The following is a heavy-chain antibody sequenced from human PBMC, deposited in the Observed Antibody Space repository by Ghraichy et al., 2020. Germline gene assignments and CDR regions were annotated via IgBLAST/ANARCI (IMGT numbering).Heavy chain of an antibody. V-gene: IGHV3-7*01. Sequence: GESLNISCEASGFTFSNYWMNWVRQAPGKGLEWVANVQRDGSERYYVDSVKGRFTISRDNARNSLYLEMNSLRVDDTGVYYCASEQPLGVWGQGTTVTVSS. CDR2: VQRDGSER. CDR1: GFTFSNYW. D-gene: IGHD6-13*01. CDR3: ASEQPLGV. J-gene: IGHJ6*02.